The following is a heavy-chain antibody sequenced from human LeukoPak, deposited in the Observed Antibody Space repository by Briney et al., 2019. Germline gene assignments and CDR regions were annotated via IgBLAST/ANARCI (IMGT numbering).Heavy chain of an antibody. Sequence: PGGSLRLSCVASGFTFSSYGMHWVRQAPGKGLEWVAFIRYDGSNKYYADSVKGRFTISRDNSKNTLYLQMNSLRAEDTAVYYCANEGDYYGSGTLDYWGQGTLVTVS. CDR1: GFTFSSYG. J-gene: IGHJ4*02. D-gene: IGHD3-10*01. CDR3: ANEGDYYGSGTLDY. CDR2: IRYDGSNK. V-gene: IGHV3-30*02.